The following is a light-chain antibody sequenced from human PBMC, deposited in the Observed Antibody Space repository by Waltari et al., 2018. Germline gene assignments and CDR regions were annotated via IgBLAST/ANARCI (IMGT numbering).Light chain of an antibody. Sequence: DIQMTQSPSTLSASVGNRVNITCRASQRISSWLAWYQQKPGKAPNLLIYKASNLQIGVPSRFSGSGSGTEFTLTISSLQPDDFATYYCQQYNDYFPTFGQGTKVQMK. CDR1: QRISSW. V-gene: IGKV1-5*03. J-gene: IGKJ1*01. CDR2: KAS. CDR3: QQYNDYFPT.